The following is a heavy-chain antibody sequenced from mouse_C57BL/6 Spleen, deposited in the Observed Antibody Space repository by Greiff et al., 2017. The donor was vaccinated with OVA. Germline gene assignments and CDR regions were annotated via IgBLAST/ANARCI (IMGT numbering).Heavy chain of an antibody. CDR3: ARLLFSYAMDY. D-gene: IGHD2-3*01. Sequence: QVQLKQSGPELVKPGASVKISCKASGYSFTSYYIHWVKQRPGQGLEWIGWIYPGSGNTKYNEKFKGKATLTADTSSSTAYMQLSSLTSEDSAVYYSARLLFSYAMDYWGQGTSVTVSS. CDR2: IYPGSGNT. V-gene: IGHV1-66*01. J-gene: IGHJ4*01. CDR1: GYSFTSYY.